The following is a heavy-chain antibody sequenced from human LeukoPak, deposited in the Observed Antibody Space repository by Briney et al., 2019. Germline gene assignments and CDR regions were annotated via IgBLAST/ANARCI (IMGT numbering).Heavy chain of an antibody. CDR2: IYYSGST. Sequence: SDTLSLTRAVSGYSISSSNWWGWIRQPPGKGLEWIGYIYYSGSTYYNPSLKSRVTMSVDTSKNQFSLKLSSVTAVDTAVYYCARTMSSSHTVYGMDVWGQGTTVTVSS. CDR3: ARTMSSSHTVYGMDV. J-gene: IGHJ6*02. V-gene: IGHV4-28*01. D-gene: IGHD2-2*02. CDR1: GYSISSSNW.